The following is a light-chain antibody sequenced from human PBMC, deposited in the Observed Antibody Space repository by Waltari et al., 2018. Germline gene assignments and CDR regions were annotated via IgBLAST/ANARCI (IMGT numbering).Light chain of an antibody. J-gene: IGKJ4*01. Sequence: EIVLTQSPGTLSLSTGERATHSCRASQIVSSSYLAWYQQKPGQAPRLLIYGASSRATGIPDRFSGSGSGTDFTLTISRLEPEDFAVYYCQQYGSSPLTFGGGTKVEIK. V-gene: IGKV3-20*01. CDR2: GAS. CDR3: QQYGSSPLT. CDR1: QIVSSSY.